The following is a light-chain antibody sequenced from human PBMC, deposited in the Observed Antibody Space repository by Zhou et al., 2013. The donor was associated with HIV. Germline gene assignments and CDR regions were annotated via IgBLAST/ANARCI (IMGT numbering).Light chain of an antibody. CDR2: RAS. CDR1: QSISSW. J-gene: IGKJ2*01. V-gene: IGKV1-5*03. Sequence: DIQMTQSPSTLSASVGDRVTITCRASQSISSWLAWYQQKPGKAPKLLIYRASTLESGVPSRFSGSGSGTEFTLTISSLQPDDFGTYYCQQCNGYPYTFGPGDQAGDQT. CDR3: QQCNGYPYT.